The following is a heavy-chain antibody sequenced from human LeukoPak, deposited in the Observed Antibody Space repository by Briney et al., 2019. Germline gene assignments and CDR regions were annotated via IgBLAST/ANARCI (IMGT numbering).Heavy chain of an antibody. CDR1: GFTSSSYA. D-gene: IGHD1-14*01. CDR3: HCRAGNQGS. CDR2: ISGSGGTT. V-gene: IGHV3-23*01. J-gene: IGHJ5*02. Sequence: GGSLRLSCAASGFTSSSYAMSWVRQDPGKGLEWVSAISGSGGTTYYADSVKGRFTISRDNSKNTLYLQMNSLRAEDTAVYYCHCRAGNQGSWGQGTLVTVSS.